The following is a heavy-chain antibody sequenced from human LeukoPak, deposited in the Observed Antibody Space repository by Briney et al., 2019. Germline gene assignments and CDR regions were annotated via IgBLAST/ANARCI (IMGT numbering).Heavy chain of an antibody. CDR3: ASLPLGGGDTSD. CDR1: GGSFSGYY. Sequence: SETLSLTWAVDGGSFSGYYWSWIRQPPGKGQEWIGEINHSGRTNDNPSLKSRVTISVDTSKNQFSLKLSSVTAADTAVYYCASLPLGGGDTSDWGQGTLVTVSS. V-gene: IGHV4-34*01. CDR2: INHSGRT. J-gene: IGHJ4*02. D-gene: IGHD2-21*02.